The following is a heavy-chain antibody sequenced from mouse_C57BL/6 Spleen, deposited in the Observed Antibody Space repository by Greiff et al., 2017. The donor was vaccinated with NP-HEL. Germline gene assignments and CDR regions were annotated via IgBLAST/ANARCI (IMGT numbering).Heavy chain of an antibody. CDR2: INPNNGGT. Sequence: VQLQQSGPELVKPGASVKMSCKASGYTFTDYCMHWVKQSPGQGLEWIGDINPNNGGTSYNQKFKGKATLTVDKSSSTAYMQLRSLTSEDSAVYCCARGESYLEDWGTGVTVTVS. CDR3: ARGESYLED. J-gene: IGHJ2*01. CDR1: GYTFTDYC. V-gene: IGHV1-26*01.